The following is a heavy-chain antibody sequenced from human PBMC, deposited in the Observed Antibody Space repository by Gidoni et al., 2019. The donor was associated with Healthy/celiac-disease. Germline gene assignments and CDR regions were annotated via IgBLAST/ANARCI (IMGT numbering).Heavy chain of an antibody. Sequence: EVQLVESGGGLVQPGGSLRLSCAASGFTFSSYSMNWVRPAPGKGLEWVSYISSSSSTIYYADSVKGRFTISRDNAKNSLYLQMNSLRDEDTAVYYCARDSAEYYYDSSGIFYYYYGMDVWGQGTTVTVSS. CDR2: ISSSSSTI. CDR1: GFTFSSYS. V-gene: IGHV3-48*02. D-gene: IGHD3-22*01. J-gene: IGHJ6*02. CDR3: ARDSAEYYYDSSGIFYYYYGMDV.